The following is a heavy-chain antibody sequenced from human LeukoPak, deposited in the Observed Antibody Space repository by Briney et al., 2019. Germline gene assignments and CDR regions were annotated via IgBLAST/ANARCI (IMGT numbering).Heavy chain of an antibody. Sequence: GESLKISCKGSGYSFTNYWIGWVRQMPGKGLEWMGIISPDGSDTRYSPSFQGQVTISADKSITTAYLQWNSLKASDTAMYYCARGGIPASGAGGADFDYWGQGTLVTVSS. CDR1: GYSFTNYW. J-gene: IGHJ4*02. CDR3: ARGGIPASGAGGADFDY. D-gene: IGHD6-13*01. V-gene: IGHV5-51*01. CDR2: ISPDGSDT.